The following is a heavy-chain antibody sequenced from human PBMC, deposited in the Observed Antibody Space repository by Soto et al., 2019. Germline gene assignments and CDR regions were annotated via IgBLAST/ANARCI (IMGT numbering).Heavy chain of an antibody. CDR2: IYYSGST. CDR1: GGSISSSSYY. J-gene: IGHJ6*02. Sequence: RSLTCTVSGGSISSSSYYWGWIRQPPGKGLEWIGSIYYSGSTYYNPSLKSRVTISVDTSKNQFSLKLSSVTAADTAVYYCARRVTMVRGVTYYYYYGMDVWGQGTTVTVSS. V-gene: IGHV4-39*01. D-gene: IGHD3-10*01. CDR3: ARRVTMVRGVTYYYYYGMDV.